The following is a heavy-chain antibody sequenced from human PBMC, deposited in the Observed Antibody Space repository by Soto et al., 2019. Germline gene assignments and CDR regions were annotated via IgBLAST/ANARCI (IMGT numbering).Heavy chain of an antibody. Sequence: ASETLSLTCTVSGGSISSSSYYWGWIRQPPGKGLEWIGSIYYSGSTYYNPSLKSRVTISVDTSKNQFSLKLSSVTAADTAVYYCASPLYCSGGSCYQLGDAFDIWGQGTMVTVSS. J-gene: IGHJ3*02. CDR1: GGSISSSSYY. D-gene: IGHD2-15*01. CDR2: IYYSGST. CDR3: ASPLYCSGGSCYQLGDAFDI. V-gene: IGHV4-39*01.